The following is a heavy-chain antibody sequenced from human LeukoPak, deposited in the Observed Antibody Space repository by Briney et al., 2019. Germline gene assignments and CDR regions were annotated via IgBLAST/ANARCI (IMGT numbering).Heavy chain of an antibody. V-gene: IGHV4-61*02. D-gene: IGHD1-26*01. J-gene: IGHJ4*02. Sequence: PSQTLSLTCTVSGGSISSGSYYWSWIRQPAGKGLEWIGRIYTSGSTNYNPSLKSRVTISVDTSKNQFSLKLSSVTAADTAVYYCARSGSYSKYFDYWGQGTLVTVSS. CDR1: GGSISSGSYY. CDR3: ARSGSYSKYFDY. CDR2: IYTSGST.